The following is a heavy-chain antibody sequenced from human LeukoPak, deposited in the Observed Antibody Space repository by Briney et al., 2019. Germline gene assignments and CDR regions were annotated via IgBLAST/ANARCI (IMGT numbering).Heavy chain of an antibody. CDR3: ARFLARRGAFDI. J-gene: IGHJ3*02. CDR2: IYYSGTT. Sequence: SETLSLTCTVSGASISNYYWTWIRQPPGKGLEWIGYIYYSGTTYYNPSLKSRFVISVDTSKNQFSLKLSSVTAADTAVYYCARFLARRGAFDIWGQGTMVTVSS. CDR1: GASISNYY. V-gene: IGHV4-59*12. D-gene: IGHD1-14*01.